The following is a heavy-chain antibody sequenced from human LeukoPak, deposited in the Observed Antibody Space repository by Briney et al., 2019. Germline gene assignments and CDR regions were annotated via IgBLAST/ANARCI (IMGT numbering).Heavy chain of an antibody. CDR2: IYTSGST. CDR3: AREGIGGYYYDSSGGY. D-gene: IGHD3-22*01. J-gene: IGHJ4*02. CDR1: GGSISSGSYY. Sequence: SETLSLTCTVSGGSISSGSYYWSWIRQPAGKGLEWIGRIYTSGSTNYNPSLKSRVSISVDTSKNQFSLKLSSVTAADTAVYYCAREGIGGYYYDSSGGYWGQGTLVTVSS. V-gene: IGHV4-61*02.